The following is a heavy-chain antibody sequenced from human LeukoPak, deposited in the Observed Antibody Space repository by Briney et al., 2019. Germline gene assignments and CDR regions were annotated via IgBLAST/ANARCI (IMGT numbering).Heavy chain of an antibody. CDR3: AKDGTAAGNIDY. D-gene: IGHD6-13*01. CDR1: GFTFSSYS. Sequence: GGSLRLSCAASGFTFSSYSMHWVRQAPGKGLEWVAFIRYDGSNKYYADSVKGRFTISRDNSKNTLYLQMNSLRAEDTAVYYCAKDGTAAGNIDYWGQGTLVTVSS. CDR2: IRYDGSNK. J-gene: IGHJ4*02. V-gene: IGHV3-30*02.